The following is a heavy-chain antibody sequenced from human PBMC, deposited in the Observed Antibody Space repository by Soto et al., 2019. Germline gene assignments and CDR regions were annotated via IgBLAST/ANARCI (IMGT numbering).Heavy chain of an antibody. CDR2: INPSGGST. CDR3: ARDDSSNWYPGPN. J-gene: IGHJ4*02. CDR1: GHTFTSYY. D-gene: IGHD6-13*01. Sequence: ASVKVSCKASGHTFTSYYMHWVRQAPGQGLEWMGIINPSGGSTSYAQKFQGRVTMTRDTSTSTVYSELSSLRSEDTAVYYRARDDSSNWYPGPNWGQGTLVTVSS. V-gene: IGHV1-46*01.